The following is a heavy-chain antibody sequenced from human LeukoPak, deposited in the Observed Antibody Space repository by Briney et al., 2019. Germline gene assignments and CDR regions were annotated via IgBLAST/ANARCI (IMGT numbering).Heavy chain of an antibody. CDR3: SRHRGSSSNFDY. V-gene: IGHV4-59*08. D-gene: IGHD6-6*01. CDR2: IYYSGST. Sequence: SETLSLTCTVSGGSISSYYWSWIRQPPGKGLEWIGYIYYSGSTNYNPSLKSRLTISVDTSKNQFSLKLSSVTATDTAVYYCSRHRGSSSNFDYWGQGTLVTVSS. J-gene: IGHJ4*02. CDR1: GGSISSYY.